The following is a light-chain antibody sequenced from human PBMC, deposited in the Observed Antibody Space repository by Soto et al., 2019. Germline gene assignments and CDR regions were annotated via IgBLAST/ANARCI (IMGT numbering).Light chain of an antibody. CDR2: RNN. Sequence: SALTQPPSASGTPGQRVTISCSGSSSNIGSNYVYWYQQLPGTAPKLLINRNNQRPSGVPNRFSGSKSGTSASLAISGLWSEDEADYYCAAWDDSLSGHYVFGTGTKVTVL. CDR1: SSNIGSNY. J-gene: IGLJ1*01. V-gene: IGLV1-47*03. CDR3: AAWDDSLSGHYV.